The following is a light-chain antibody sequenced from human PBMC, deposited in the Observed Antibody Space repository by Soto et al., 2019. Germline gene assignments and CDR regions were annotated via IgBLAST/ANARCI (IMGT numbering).Light chain of an antibody. Sequence: QSALTQPASMSGSPGQSITISCTGTSSDVGSYNLVSWYQHHPGKAPKFIIYEVSKRPSGVSNRFSGSKSGNTASLTISGLQVEDGGDYYCCSYAGSSTLLFGGGTKLTVL. J-gene: IGLJ2*01. CDR3: CSYAGSSTLL. CDR1: SSDVGSYNL. V-gene: IGLV2-23*02. CDR2: EVS.